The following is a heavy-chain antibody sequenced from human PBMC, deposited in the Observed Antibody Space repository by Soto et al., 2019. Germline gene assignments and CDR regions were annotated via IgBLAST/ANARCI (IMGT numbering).Heavy chain of an antibody. J-gene: IGHJ4*02. D-gene: IGHD3-22*01. Sequence: SETLSLTCTVSGGSISSGDYYWSWIRQPPGKGLEWIGYIYYSGSTYYNPSLKSRVTISVDTSKNQFSLKLSSVTAADTAVYYCARVQDSSGYYYFDYWGQGTLVTV. CDR2: IYYSGST. CDR3: ARVQDSSGYYYFDY. V-gene: IGHV4-30-4*01. CDR1: GGSISSGDYY.